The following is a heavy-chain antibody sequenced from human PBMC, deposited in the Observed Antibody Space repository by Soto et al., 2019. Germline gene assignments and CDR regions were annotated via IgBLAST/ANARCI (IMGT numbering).Heavy chain of an antibody. V-gene: IGHV4-30-2*01. Sequence: QLQLQESGSGLVKPSQTLSLTCAVSGGSISSGGYSWSWIRQPPGKGLEWIGYIYHSGSTYYIPSLKSRVTISVDRSKNQFSLKLSSVTAADTAVYYCARENNVLPGGYFDYWGQGTLVTVSS. CDR1: GGSISSGGYS. J-gene: IGHJ4*02. D-gene: IGHD3-10*01. CDR2: IYHSGST. CDR3: ARENNVLPGGYFDY.